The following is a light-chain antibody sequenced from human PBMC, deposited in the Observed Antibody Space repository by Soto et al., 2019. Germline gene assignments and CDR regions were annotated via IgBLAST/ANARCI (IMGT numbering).Light chain of an antibody. Sequence: DIQMTQSPSSLSASVGARVTITCRASQGISNYLAWYQQKPGKVPKLRIYAASTLQSGVPSRFSGSGSGTDFTLTISTLQPEDVATSYCQKYNSAPSTFGKGTKVDI. CDR2: AAS. V-gene: IGKV1-27*01. J-gene: IGKJ1*01. CDR3: QKYNSAPST. CDR1: QGISNY.